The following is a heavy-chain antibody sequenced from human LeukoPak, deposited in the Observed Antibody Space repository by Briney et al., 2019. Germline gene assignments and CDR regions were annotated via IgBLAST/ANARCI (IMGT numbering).Heavy chain of an antibody. Sequence: ASVKVSCKASGYTFTSYYMHWVRQAPGQGLEWMGIINPSGGSTRYAQKFQGRVTMTRDMSTSTVYMELSSLRSEDTAVYYCARDGNEYYDFWSGYLADYYYYYMDVWGKGTTVTVSS. CDR2: INPSGGST. J-gene: IGHJ6*03. D-gene: IGHD3-3*01. CDR1: GYTFTSYY. V-gene: IGHV1-46*01. CDR3: ARDGNEYYDFWSGYLADYYYYYMDV.